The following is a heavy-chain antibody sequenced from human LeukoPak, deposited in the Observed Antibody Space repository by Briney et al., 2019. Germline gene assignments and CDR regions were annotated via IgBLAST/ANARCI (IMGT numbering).Heavy chain of an antibody. J-gene: IGHJ4*02. CDR2: IKQDGSEK. CDR3: AKMDYYDSSGYD. CDR1: GFTFSSYW. V-gene: IGHV3-7*03. Sequence: GGSLRLSCAASGFTFSSYWMSWVRQAPGKGLEWVANIKQDGSEKYYVDSVKGRFTISRDNSKNTLYLQMNSLRAEDTAVYYCAKMDYYDSSGYDWGQGTLVTVSS. D-gene: IGHD3-22*01.